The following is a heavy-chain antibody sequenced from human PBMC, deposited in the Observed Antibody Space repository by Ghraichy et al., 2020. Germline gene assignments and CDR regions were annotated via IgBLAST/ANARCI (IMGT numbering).Heavy chain of an antibody. CDR3: TTDEWE. J-gene: IGHJ1*01. Sequence: GGSLRLSCAASGLTFSKAWMSWVRQAPGKGLEWVGHVRSCTDGGTTAYATAVKGRFTISRDDSHNMLFLQMNSLKIEDTAVYYCTTDEWEWGQGTLVTVSS. CDR1: GLTFSKAW. V-gene: IGHV3-15*01. D-gene: IGHD1-26*01. CDR2: VRSCTDGGTT.